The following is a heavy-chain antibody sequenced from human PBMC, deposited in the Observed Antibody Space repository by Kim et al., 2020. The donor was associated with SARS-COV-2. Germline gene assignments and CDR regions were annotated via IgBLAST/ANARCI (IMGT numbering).Heavy chain of an antibody. J-gene: IGHJ6*02. CDR2: INPSGGST. Sequence: ASVKVSCKASGYTFTSYYMHWVRQAPGQGLEWMGIINPSGGSTSYAQKFQGRVTMTRDTSTSTVYMELSSLRSEDTAVYYCARVTRNYYYYYGMDVWGQGTTVTVSS. CDR3: ARVTRNYYYYYGMDV. V-gene: IGHV1-46*01. D-gene: IGHD3-10*01. CDR1: GYTFTSYY.